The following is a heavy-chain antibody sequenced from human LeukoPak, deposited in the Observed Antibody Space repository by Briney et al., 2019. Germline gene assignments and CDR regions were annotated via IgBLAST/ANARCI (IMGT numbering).Heavy chain of an antibody. CDR2: IYTSGST. CDR3: ARTLWFGSGTPFDY. D-gene: IGHD3-10*01. V-gene: IGHV4-61*02. J-gene: IGHJ4*02. CDR1: GGPISSGSYY. Sequence: PSETLSLTCTVSGGPISSGSYYWSWIRQPAGKGLEWIGRIYTSGSTNYNPSPKSRVTISVDTSKNQFSLKLSSVTAADTAVYYCARTLWFGSGTPFDYWGQGTLVTVSS.